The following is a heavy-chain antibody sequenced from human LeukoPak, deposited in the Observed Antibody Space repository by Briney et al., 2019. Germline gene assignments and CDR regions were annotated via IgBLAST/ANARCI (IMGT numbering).Heavy chain of an antibody. Sequence: SVKVSCKASGGTFSSYAISWVRQAPGQGLEWMGRIIPILGIANYAQKFQGRVTITADKSTSTAYMELSSLRSEDTAVYYCARFCRDGYKDYWGQGTLVTVSS. CDR2: IIPILGIA. CDR3: ARFCRDGYKDY. J-gene: IGHJ4*02. D-gene: IGHD5-24*01. V-gene: IGHV1-69*04. CDR1: GGTFSSYA.